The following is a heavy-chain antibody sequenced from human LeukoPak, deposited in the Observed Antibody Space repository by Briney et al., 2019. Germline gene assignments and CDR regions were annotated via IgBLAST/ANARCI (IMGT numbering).Heavy chain of an antibody. V-gene: IGHV3-30-3*01. J-gene: IGHJ6*02. CDR2: ISYDGSNK. D-gene: IGHD3-3*01. CDR3: ARATLRFLEWLMPKGMDV. Sequence: GGSLRLSCAASGFTLSSYAMHWVRQAPGKGLEWVAVISYDGSNKYYADSVKGRFTISRDNSKNTLYLQMNSLRAEDTAVYYCARATLRFLEWLMPKGMDVWGQGTTVTVSS. CDR1: GFTLSSYA.